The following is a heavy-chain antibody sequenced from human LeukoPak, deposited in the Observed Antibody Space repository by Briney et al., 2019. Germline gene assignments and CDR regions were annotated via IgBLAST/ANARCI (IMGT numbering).Heavy chain of an antibody. J-gene: IGHJ4*02. CDR1: GFTFTRYW. CDR3: ARGGSYGDY. V-gene: IGHV3-74*01. CDR2: VNPDGGST. D-gene: IGHD3-16*01. Sequence: GGSLRLSCAASGFTFTRYWMHWVRQAPGKGLVWVTRVNPDGGSTIYGDSVKGRFTSSRDNAKNTLYLQMNSLRAEDTAVYYCARGGSYGDYWGQGILVTVSS.